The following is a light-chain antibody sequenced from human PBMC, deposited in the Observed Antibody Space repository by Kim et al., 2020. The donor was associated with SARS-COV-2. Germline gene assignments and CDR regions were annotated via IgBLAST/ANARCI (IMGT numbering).Light chain of an antibody. CDR2: QDR. CDR3: QAWDSSTEV. J-gene: IGLJ3*02. CDR1: KLGDKY. Sequence: SYELTQPPSVSVSPGQTASITCSGDKLGDKYACWYQQKPGQSPVLVIYQDRKRPSGIPERFSGSNSGHTATLTISGTQAMDEADYYCQAWDSSTEVFGGG. V-gene: IGLV3-1*01.